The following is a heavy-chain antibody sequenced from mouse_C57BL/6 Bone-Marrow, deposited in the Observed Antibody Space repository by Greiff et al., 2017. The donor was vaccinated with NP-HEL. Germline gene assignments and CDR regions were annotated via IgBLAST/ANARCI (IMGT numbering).Heavy chain of an antibody. J-gene: IGHJ4*01. CDR3: ARANWENAMDY. V-gene: IGHV1-55*01. D-gene: IGHD4-1*01. CDR2: IYPGSGST. Sequence: PGQGLEWIGDIYPGSGSTNYNEKFKSKATLTVDTSSSTAYMQLSSLTSEDSAVYYCARANWENAMDYWGQGTSVTVSS.